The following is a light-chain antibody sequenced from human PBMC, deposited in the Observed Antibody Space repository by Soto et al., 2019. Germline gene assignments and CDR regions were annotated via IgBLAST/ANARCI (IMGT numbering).Light chain of an antibody. CDR1: QGVSSN. J-gene: IGKJ1*01. CDR2: GAS. Sequence: EIVMTQSPATLSVSPGERATLSCRASQGVSSNLAWYQQKPGQAPRLLIYGASTRATGIPARFSGSGSGTEFTLTISSLQSEDFAIYYCQQCNNWPRTFGQGTKVDIK. CDR3: QQCNNWPRT. V-gene: IGKV3-15*01.